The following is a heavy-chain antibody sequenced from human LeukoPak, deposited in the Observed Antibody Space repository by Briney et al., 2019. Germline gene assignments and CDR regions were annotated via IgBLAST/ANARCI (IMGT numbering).Heavy chain of an antibody. D-gene: IGHD4-17*01. CDR2: ITSSSSTI. Sequence: GGSLRLSCAASAFTFSSYNMNWVRQAPGKGLEWVSYITSSSSTIYYADSVKGRFTISRDNAKNSLYLQMNSLRDEDTAVYYGARDMYYGVYEIDYWGQGTLVTVSS. V-gene: IGHV3-48*02. J-gene: IGHJ4*02. CDR3: ARDMYYGVYEIDY. CDR1: AFTFSSYN.